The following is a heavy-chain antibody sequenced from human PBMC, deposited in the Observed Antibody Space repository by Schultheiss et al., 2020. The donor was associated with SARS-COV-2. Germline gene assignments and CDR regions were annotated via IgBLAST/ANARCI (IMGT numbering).Heavy chain of an antibody. Sequence: GGSLRLSCAASGFTFSSYDMHWVRQAPGKGLEWVADISYDGSNKYCADCVKGRFTISRDNSRNTLYQMNSLRAEDTAVYYCAREYFDWLQSPPGDYWGQGTLVTVSS. CDR2: ISYDGSNK. CDR1: GFTFSSYD. D-gene: IGHD3-9*01. J-gene: IGHJ4*02. V-gene: IGHV3-33*08. CDR3: AREYFDWLQSPPGDY.